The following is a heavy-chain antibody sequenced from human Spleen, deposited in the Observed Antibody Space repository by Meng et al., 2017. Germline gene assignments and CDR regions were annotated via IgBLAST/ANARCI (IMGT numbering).Heavy chain of an antibody. Sequence: VQLQQWGAGLLKPLETLSLPCVVSGGSFRAYYCSWIRQPPGKGLEWIGEINHSGSTNYNPSLESRATISVDTSQNNLSLKLSSVTAADSAVYYCARGPTTMAHDFDYWGQGTLVTVSS. V-gene: IGHV4-34*01. J-gene: IGHJ4*02. CDR3: ARGPTTMAHDFDY. D-gene: IGHD4-11*01. CDR1: GGSFRAYY. CDR2: INHSGST.